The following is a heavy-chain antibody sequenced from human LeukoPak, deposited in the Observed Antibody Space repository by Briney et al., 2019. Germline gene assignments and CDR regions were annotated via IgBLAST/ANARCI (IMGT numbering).Heavy chain of an antibody. CDR1: GASINSGSYY. V-gene: IGHV4-61*01. CDR2: IYSSGST. CDR3: ARVFDSGSQAYFYYMDV. J-gene: IGHJ6*03. D-gene: IGHD3-10*01. Sequence: SETLSLTCTVSGASINSGSYYWSWIRQPPGKGLEWIGYIYSSGSTNYNPSLKSRVTMSVDTSKNQFSLKVSSVTAADTAVYYCARVFDSGSQAYFYYMDVWGKGTTITISS.